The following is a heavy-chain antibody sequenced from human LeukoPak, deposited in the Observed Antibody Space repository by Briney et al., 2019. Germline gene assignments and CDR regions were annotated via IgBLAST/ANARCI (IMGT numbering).Heavy chain of an antibody. D-gene: IGHD3-3*01. CDR3: ARDYKHDYDLGY. V-gene: IGHV3-7*01. CDR2: IKQDVSEK. Sequence: GGSLRLSCAASGFTFSSHAMTWVRQAPGKGLEWVANIKQDVSEKYYVDSVKGRFTISRDNAKNSLYLQMNSLRAEDTAVYYCARDYKHDYDLGYWGQGTLVTVSS. CDR1: GFTFSSHA. J-gene: IGHJ4*02.